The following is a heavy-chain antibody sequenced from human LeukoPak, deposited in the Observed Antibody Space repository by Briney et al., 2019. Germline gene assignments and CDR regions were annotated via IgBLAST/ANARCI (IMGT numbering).Heavy chain of an antibody. CDR3: AKGRSYLSI. CDR1: GFTFSSYG. J-gene: IGHJ3*02. Sequence: PGGSLRLSCAASGFTFSSYGMHWVRQAPGKGPEWVAVISYDGSNKYYADSVKGRFTISRDNSKNTLYLQMNSLRAEDTAVYYCAKGRSYLSIWGQGTMVTVSS. V-gene: IGHV3-30*18. CDR2: ISYDGSNK.